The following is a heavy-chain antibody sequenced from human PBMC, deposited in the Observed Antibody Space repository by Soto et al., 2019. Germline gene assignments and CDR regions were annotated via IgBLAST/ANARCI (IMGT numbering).Heavy chain of an antibody. Sequence: QVQLVESGGGVVQPGRSLRLSCAASGFTFSSYGMHWVRQAPGKGLEWVAVISYDGSNKYYADSVKGRFTISRDNSKNSLYLQMNSLRAGDTAVYYCAKGNYQLLGPDYGIDVWGQGTTVTVSS. D-gene: IGHD2-2*01. V-gene: IGHV3-30*18. J-gene: IGHJ6*02. CDR1: GFTFSSYG. CDR2: ISYDGSNK. CDR3: AKGNYQLLGPDYGIDV.